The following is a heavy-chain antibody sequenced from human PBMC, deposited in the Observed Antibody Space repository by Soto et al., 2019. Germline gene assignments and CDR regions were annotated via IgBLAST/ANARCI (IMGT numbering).Heavy chain of an antibody. CDR1: GFTFSSYG. CDR2: ISYDGSNK. V-gene: IGHV3-30*18. D-gene: IGHD2-2*01. Sequence: PGGSLRLSCAASGFTFSSYGMHWVRQAPGKGLEWVAVISYDGSNKYYADSVKGRFTISRDNSKNTLYLQMNSLRAEDTAVYYCAKDWLIVVVPAAHNRGNWGQGTLVTVSS. J-gene: IGHJ4*02. CDR3: AKDWLIVVVPAAHNRGN.